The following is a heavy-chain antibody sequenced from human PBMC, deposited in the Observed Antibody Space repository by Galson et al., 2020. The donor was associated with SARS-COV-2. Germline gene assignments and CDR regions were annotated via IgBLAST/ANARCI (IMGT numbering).Heavy chain of an antibody. J-gene: IGHJ4*02. CDR2: IYHSGST. D-gene: IGHD3-22*01. V-gene: IGHV4-30-2*01. CDR3: ARASRDYYDSSGYYYVLDY. Sequence: SETLSLTCAVSGGSISSGGYSWSWIRQPPGRGREGIGYIYHSGSTYYNPSLKSRVTISVDRSKNQFSLKLSSVTAADTAVYYCARASRDYYDSSGYYYVLDYWGQGTLVTVSS. CDR1: GGSISSGGYS.